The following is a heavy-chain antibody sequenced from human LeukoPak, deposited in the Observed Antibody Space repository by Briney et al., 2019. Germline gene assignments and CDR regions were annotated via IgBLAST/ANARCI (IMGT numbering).Heavy chain of an antibody. CDR2: INHSGST. Sequence: PSETLSLTCAVYGGSFSGYYWSWIRQPPGKGLEWIGEINHSGSTNYNPSLKSRVTISVDTSKNQFPLKLSSVTAADTAVYYCARGGPDYYDSSGPLNWGQGTLVTVSS. CDR3: ARGGPDYYDSSGPLN. J-gene: IGHJ4*02. CDR1: GGSFSGYY. V-gene: IGHV4-34*01. D-gene: IGHD3-22*01.